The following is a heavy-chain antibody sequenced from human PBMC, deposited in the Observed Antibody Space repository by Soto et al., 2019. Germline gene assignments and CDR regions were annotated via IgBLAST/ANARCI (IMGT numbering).Heavy chain of an antibody. Sequence: EVPLLESGGGLVQPGGSLRLSCAASGFTFSNFAMAWVRQAPGKGLEWVSGINGNGASIFYADSVKGRFTISRDNSKNTLYLQMNSLRAEDTAVYYWARYCGVAVAVPFDSWGQGSLVTVSS. CDR1: GFTFSNFA. CDR3: ARYCGVAVAVPFDS. J-gene: IGHJ4*02. V-gene: IGHV3-23*01. CDR2: INGNGASI. D-gene: IGHD6-19*01.